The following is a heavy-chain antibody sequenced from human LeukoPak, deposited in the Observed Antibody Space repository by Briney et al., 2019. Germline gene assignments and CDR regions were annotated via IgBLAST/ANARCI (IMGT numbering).Heavy chain of an antibody. CDR3: TKDRRQWVVPYFDS. V-gene: IGHV3-23*01. D-gene: IGHD6-19*01. Sequence: GGSLRLSCAASGFTFSSYAMSWVRQAPGKGLEWVSAISGSGGSTYYADSVKGRFTISRDNSKNTLHLQMDSLRAEDTAIYYCTKDRRQWVVPYFDSWGQGTVVTVSS. CDR1: GFTFSSYA. CDR2: ISGSGGST. J-gene: IGHJ4*02.